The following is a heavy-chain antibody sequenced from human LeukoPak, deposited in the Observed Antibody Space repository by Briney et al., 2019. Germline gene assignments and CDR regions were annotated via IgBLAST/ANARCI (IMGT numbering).Heavy chain of an antibody. D-gene: IGHD3-22*01. CDR2: IHPGDSDT. J-gene: IGHJ4*02. CDR3: ARCSSGYYYYFDY. CDR1: GYSFTSYW. Sequence: GESLKISCKDSGYSFTSYWIGWVRQMPGKGLEWMGIIHPGDSDTRYSPSFQGQVTISADKSISTAYLQWSSLKASDTAMYYCARCSSGYYYYFDYWGQGTLVTVSS. V-gene: IGHV5-51*01.